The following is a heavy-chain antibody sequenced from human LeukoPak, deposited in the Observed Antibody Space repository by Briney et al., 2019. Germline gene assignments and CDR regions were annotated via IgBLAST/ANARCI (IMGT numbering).Heavy chain of an antibody. D-gene: IGHD3-16*01. J-gene: IGHJ4*02. CDR1: GYTHSIYE. V-gene: IGHV3-48*03. CDR3: ARGGG. Sequence: GGSLRLSCAASGYTHSIYEINWVRQAPGKGLEWVSYISSSGSPIYYADSVKGRFTISRDNAKNSLYLQMNSLRVEDTAVYYCARGGGWGQGTLVTVSS. CDR2: ISSSGSPI.